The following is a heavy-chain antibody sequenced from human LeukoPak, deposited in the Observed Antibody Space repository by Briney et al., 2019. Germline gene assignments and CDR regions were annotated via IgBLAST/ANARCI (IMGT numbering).Heavy chain of an antibody. D-gene: IGHD3-22*01. J-gene: IGHJ6*03. CDR1: GFPFSTYN. CDR3: ARDAPGYYYDSSGYYYGYYYYMDV. Sequence: GGSLRLSCAASGFPFSTYNMNWVRQAPGKGLEWVAYITISTTLIYYADSVKGRFTISRDNAKNSLYLQMNSLRAEDTAVYYCARDAPGYYYDSSGYYYGYYYYMDVWGKGTTVTVSS. V-gene: IGHV3-21*05. CDR2: ITISTTLI.